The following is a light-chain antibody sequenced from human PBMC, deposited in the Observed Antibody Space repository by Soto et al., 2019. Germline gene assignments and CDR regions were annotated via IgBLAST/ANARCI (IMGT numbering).Light chain of an antibody. V-gene: IGLV2-14*03. CDR1: SSDIGGYNY. J-gene: IGLJ1*01. CDR3: SSYTSSSTLVV. Sequence: QSVLTQPASVSGSPGQSITVSCTGTSSDIGGYNYVSWYQQYPGEAPKVIIYDVSDRPSGVSNRFSGSKSGNTASLTISGLRTEDEADYYCSSYTSSSTLVVFGTGTKVTVL. CDR2: DVS.